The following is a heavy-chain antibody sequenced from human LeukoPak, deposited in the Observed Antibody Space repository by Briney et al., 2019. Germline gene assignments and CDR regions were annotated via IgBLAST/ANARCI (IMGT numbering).Heavy chain of an antibody. V-gene: IGHV1-58*01. D-gene: IGHD5-18*01. J-gene: IGHJ4*02. Sequence: GASVKVSCKASGFTFPSSAVQWVRQARGQRLEWIGWIVVGSGNTNYAQKFQEGVTITRDMSTSTAYMELSSLRSEDTAVYYCAAPSRIQLDYWGQGTLVTVSS. CDR2: IVVGSGNT. CDR3: AAPSRIQLDY. CDR1: GFTFPSSA.